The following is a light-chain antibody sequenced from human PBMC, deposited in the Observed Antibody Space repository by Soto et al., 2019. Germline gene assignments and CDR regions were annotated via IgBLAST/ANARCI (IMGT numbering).Light chain of an antibody. J-gene: IGKJ1*01. Sequence: DIQMTQSPSSLSASVGDRVTITCRASQSISSYLNWYQQKPGNAPKLLIYAASSLESGVPSRFSGSGSGTDFTLTISSLQPEDFGTYYCQQSFSTPRTFGQGTKVDIK. CDR2: AAS. CDR1: QSISSY. CDR3: QQSFSTPRT. V-gene: IGKV1-39*01.